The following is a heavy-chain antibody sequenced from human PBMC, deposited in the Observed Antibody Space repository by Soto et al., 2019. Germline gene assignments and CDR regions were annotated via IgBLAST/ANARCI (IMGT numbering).Heavy chain of an antibody. CDR3: ARDRVDCSGGNCWRSVEDT. Sequence: QVQLVQSGAEVKKPGASVKVSCKASGYTFTTYYMHWVRQAPGQGLEWMGIIDPSGGGTSYAQKCQARLTMTRDTSTSTVYMELSSLRSEDTAVYYCARDRVDCSGGNCWRSVEDTWGQGTLVTVSS. J-gene: IGHJ5*02. V-gene: IGHV1-46*01. D-gene: IGHD2-15*01. CDR2: IDPSGGGT. CDR1: GYTFTTYY.